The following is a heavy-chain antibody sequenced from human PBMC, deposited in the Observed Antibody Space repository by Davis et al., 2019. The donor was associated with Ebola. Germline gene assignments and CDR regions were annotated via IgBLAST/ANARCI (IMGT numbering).Heavy chain of an antibody. CDR2: IRYDGSNK. CDR3: ARYHRGIAAADP. Sequence: GESLKISCAASGFTFSSYGMHWVRQAPGKGLEWVAFIRYDGSNKYYADSVKGRFTISRDNSKNTLYLQMNSLRAEDTAVYYCARYHRGIAAADPWGQGTLVTVSS. V-gene: IGHV3-30*02. D-gene: IGHD6-13*01. J-gene: IGHJ5*02. CDR1: GFTFSSYG.